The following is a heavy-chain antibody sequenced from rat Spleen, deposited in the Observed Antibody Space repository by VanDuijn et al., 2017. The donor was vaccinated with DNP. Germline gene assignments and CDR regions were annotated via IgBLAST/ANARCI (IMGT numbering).Heavy chain of an antibody. CDR1: GFTFSSFP. V-gene: IGHV5-46*01. D-gene: IGHD1-12*02. CDR2: ISTSGGST. CDR3: VTHENYYDGSYWFAY. Sequence: EVQLVESGGGLVQPGRSMKLSCAASGFTFSSFPMAWVRQAPTKGLEWVATISTSGGSTYYRDSVKGRFTISRDNANSTLHLQMDSLRSEDTAIYHCVTHENYYDGSYWFAYWGQGTLVTVSS. J-gene: IGHJ3*01.